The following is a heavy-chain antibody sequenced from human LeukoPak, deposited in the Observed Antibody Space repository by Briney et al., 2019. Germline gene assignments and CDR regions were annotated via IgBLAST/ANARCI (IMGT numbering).Heavy chain of an antibody. V-gene: IGHV3-21*05. J-gene: IGHJ5*02. CDR3: ARTLVAAPGSKGGP. CDR2: ISGSSSYT. CDR1: GFTFSSNA. Sequence: GGSLRLSCAASGFTFSSNAMNWVRQAPGKGLEWVSYISGSSSYTDYADSVKGRFTISRDNAKNSLYLQMNSLRVEDTAVYYCARTLVAAPGSKGGPWGQGTLVTVSS. D-gene: IGHD6-13*01.